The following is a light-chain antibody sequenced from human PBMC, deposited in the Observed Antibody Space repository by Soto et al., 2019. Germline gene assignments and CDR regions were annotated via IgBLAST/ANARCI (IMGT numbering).Light chain of an antibody. Sequence: DIQMTQSPSSLSASVGDRVTITCQASHDIKKYLNWYQEKPGKAPKLLIYDASNLQTGVPSRFSGSGSGTHFTFTISSLQPEDIETYYCQRYDSLPPPFGKGTRLDIK. V-gene: IGKV1-33*01. CDR3: QRYDSLPPP. CDR2: DAS. J-gene: IGKJ5*01. CDR1: HDIKKY.